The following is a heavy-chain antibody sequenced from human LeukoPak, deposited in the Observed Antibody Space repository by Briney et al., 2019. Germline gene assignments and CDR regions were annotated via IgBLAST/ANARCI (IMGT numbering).Heavy chain of an antibody. CDR2: ISAYNGNT. CDR3: ARRGGANPAPPPGKYHYGKDV. Sequence: ASVKVSCKASGYTFTSYGISWVRQAPGQGLEWMGWISAYNGNTNYAQKLQGRVTMTTDTSTSTAYMELRSLRSDDTAVYYCARRGGANPAPPPGKYHYGKDVWGQGTTGPGSS. D-gene: IGHD1-26*01. CDR1: GYTFTSYG. V-gene: IGHV1-18*01. J-gene: IGHJ6*02.